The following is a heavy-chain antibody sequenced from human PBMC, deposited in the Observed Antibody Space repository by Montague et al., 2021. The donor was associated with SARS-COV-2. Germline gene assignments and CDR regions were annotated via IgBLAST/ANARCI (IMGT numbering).Heavy chain of an antibody. CDR1: GGSISSSNW. CDR2: IYHSGST. Sequence: SETLSLTCAVSGGSISSSNWWSWVRQPPGKGLEWIGEIYHSGSTNYNPSLKSRVTISVDKSKNQFSLKPSSVTAADTAVYYCAREVVGYYYGSYYYYGMDVWGQGTTVTVSS. D-gene: IGHD3-10*01. CDR3: AREVVGYYYGSYYYYGMDV. V-gene: IGHV4-4*02. J-gene: IGHJ6*02.